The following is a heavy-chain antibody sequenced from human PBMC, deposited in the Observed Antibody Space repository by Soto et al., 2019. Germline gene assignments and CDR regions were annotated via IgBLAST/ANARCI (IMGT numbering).Heavy chain of an antibody. Sequence: QVHLVQSGPEVKKPGASVKVSCRASGYTFSTYGFSWVRQAPGQGLEWMGWIGAYNDDTNYAQNFRGRITMTTDTSTTTSYMELRSLRSHDTAVYFCARDWKGAEGFDPWGQGTLVIVSS. CDR1: GYTFSTYG. J-gene: IGHJ5*02. CDR2: IGAYNDDT. V-gene: IGHV1-18*01. CDR3: ARDWKGAEGFDP. D-gene: IGHD1-1*01.